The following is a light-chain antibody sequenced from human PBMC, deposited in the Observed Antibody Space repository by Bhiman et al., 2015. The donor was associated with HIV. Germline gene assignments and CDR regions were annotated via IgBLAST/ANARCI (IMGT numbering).Light chain of an antibody. J-gene: IGLJ1*01. CDR3: TSYTVTASFV. CDR1: NSDIGGYDY. Sequence: QSALTQPASVSGSPGQSITISCTGTNSDIGGYDYVSWYQQHPGKAPRLIIYNVSQRPSGISSRFSGSKSGNTASLTISGLQAEDEADYYCTSYTVTASFVFGGATKVTVL. V-gene: IGLV2-14*03. CDR2: NVS.